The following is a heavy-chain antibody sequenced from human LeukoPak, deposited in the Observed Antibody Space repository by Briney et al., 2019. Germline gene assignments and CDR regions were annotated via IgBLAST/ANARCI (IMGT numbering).Heavy chain of an antibody. J-gene: IGHJ6*02. D-gene: IGHD2-8*02. CDR1: GFTFSSYA. Sequence: GGSLRLSCAASGFTFSSYAMSWVRQAPGKGLEWVSAISGSGGSTYYADSVKGRFTISRDNSKNTLYLQMNSLRAEDTALYYCAKDTGPFHYYHAMDVWGQGTTVTVSS. CDR2: ISGSGGST. V-gene: IGHV3-23*01. CDR3: AKDTGPFHYYHAMDV.